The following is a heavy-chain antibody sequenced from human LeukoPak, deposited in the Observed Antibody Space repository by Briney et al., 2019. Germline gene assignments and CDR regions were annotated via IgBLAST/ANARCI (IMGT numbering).Heavy chain of an antibody. Sequence: GGSLRLSCAASGFTFSNYAMHWVRQAPGKGLEWVAVISYEGSNKYYADSVKGRFTISRDNSKNTVYLQMNSLRAEDTALYYCARAAGSWFDPWGQGTLVTVSS. CDR1: GFTFSNYA. CDR2: ISYEGSNK. V-gene: IGHV3-30*01. J-gene: IGHJ5*02. D-gene: IGHD2-15*01. CDR3: ARAAGSWFDP.